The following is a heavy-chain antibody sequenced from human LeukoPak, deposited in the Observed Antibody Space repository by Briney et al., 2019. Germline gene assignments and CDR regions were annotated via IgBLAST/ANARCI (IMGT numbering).Heavy chain of an antibody. CDR3: AKDRGPYIGIYNNWFDP. J-gene: IGHJ5*02. Sequence: GGSLRLSCAASGFTFNIYAMNWGRQPPGKGLEWVSAISGSGDSTYYADSVKGRFTIARDNSKNTLYLHINSLTAPDTAVYYCAKDRGPYIGIYNNWFDPWGQGTLVSVSS. V-gene: IGHV3-23*01. CDR1: GFTFNIYA. CDR2: ISGSGDST. D-gene: IGHD1-26*01.